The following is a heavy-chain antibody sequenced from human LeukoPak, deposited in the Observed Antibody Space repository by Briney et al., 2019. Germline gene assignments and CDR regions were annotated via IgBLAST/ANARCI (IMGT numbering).Heavy chain of an antibody. V-gene: IGHV1-46*01. J-gene: IGHJ4*02. CDR1: GYTFTSYY. CDR2: INPSGGST. Sequence: ASVKVSCKASGYTFTSYYMHWVRQAPGQGLEWMGIINPSGGSTSYAQKFQGRVTMTRDTSTSTVYTELSSLRSEDTAVYYCASGWVGYCSSTSCSTNGLLNYWGQGTLVTVSP. D-gene: IGHD2-2*03. CDR3: ASGWVGYCSSTSCSTNGLLNY.